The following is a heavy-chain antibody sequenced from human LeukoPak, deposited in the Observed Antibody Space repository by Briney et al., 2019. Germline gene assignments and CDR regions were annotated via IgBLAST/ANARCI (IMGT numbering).Heavy chain of an antibody. Sequence: ASVKVSCKASGYTFTSYGISWVRQAPGQGLEWMGWINAYNGNTNYAQKLQGRVTMTTDTSTSTAYMELRSLRSDDTAVYYCARGNGKSWGYSNNWFDPWGQGTLVTVSS. V-gene: IGHV1-18*01. CDR3: ARGNGKSWGYSNNWFDP. CDR1: GYTFTSYG. J-gene: IGHJ5*02. D-gene: IGHD3-22*01. CDR2: INAYNGNT.